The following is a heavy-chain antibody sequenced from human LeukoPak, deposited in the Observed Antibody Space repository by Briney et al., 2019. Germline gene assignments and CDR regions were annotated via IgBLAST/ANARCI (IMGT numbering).Heavy chain of an antibody. CDR2: IKRDGSEK. CDR1: GFTFSNYG. D-gene: IGHD3-22*01. V-gene: IGHV3-7*01. CDR3: VRDLEGYYHI. Sequence: GALRLSCAASGFTFSNYGMHWVRQAPGKGLEWVANIKRDGSEKCYVGSVKGRSTISRDNAKNSLYLQMNSLGAEDTAVYYCVRDLEGYYHIWGQGTLVTVSS. J-gene: IGHJ4*02.